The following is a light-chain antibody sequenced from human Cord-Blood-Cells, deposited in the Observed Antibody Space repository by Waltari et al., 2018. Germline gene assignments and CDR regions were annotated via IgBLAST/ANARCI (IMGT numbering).Light chain of an antibody. Sequence: EIVLTPSPGTLSLSQGERATLSCRASQSVSSSYLAWYQQKPGQAPRLLIYGASSRATGIPDRFSGSGSGTDFTLTISRLEPEDFAVYYCQQYGSSPPRYTFGQGTKLEIK. CDR3: QQYGSSPPRYT. J-gene: IGKJ2*01. CDR2: GAS. V-gene: IGKV3-20*01. CDR1: QSVSSSY.